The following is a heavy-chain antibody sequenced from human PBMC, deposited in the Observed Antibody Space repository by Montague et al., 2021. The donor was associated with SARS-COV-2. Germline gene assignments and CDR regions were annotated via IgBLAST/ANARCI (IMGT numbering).Heavy chain of an antibody. CDR3: ARPQQQLAFDY. V-gene: IGHV4-39*01. D-gene: IGHD6-13*01. CDR2: FSYSGST. J-gene: IGHJ4*02. CDR1: GGSLSSSSYY. Sequence: SETRSLTCTVSGGSLSSSSYYWGWIRQPPGKGLEWVGSFSYSGSTYYNPSLKSRVTISVDTSKNQFSLKLSSVTAADTAVYYCARPQQQLAFDYWGQGTLVTVSS.